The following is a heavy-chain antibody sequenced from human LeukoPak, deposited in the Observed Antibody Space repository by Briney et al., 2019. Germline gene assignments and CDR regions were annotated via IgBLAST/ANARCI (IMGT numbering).Heavy chain of an antibody. CDR1: GGTFSSYA. D-gene: IGHD2-15*01. J-gene: IGHJ3*02. CDR3: ATPRTGYCSGGSCYQDAFDI. CDR2: IIPIFGTA. Sequence: EASVKVSCKASGGTFSSYAISWVRQAPGQGLEWMGGIIPIFGTANYAQKFQGRVTITADESTSTAYMELSSLRSEDTAVYYCATPRTGYCSGGSCYQDAFDIWGQGTMVTVSS. V-gene: IGHV1-69*01.